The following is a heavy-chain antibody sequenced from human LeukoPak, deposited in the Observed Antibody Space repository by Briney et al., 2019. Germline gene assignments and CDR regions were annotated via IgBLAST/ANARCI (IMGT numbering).Heavy chain of an antibody. D-gene: IGHD5-12*01. Sequence: PGGSLRLSCAASGFTFDDYAMHWVRQAPGKGLEWVSLISGDGGSSYYADSVKGRFTISRDNSKNSLYLQMNSLGTEDTALYYCAKSTATLSSYFYGMDVWGQGTTVTVSS. J-gene: IGHJ6*02. CDR3: AKSTATLSSYFYGMDV. V-gene: IGHV3-43*02. CDR2: ISGDGGSS. CDR1: GFTFDDYA.